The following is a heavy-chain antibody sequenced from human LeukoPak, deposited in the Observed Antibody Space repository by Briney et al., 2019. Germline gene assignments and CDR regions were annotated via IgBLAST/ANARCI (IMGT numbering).Heavy chain of an antibody. Sequence: GALRLSCAASGFIFSDYGMHWVRQAPGKGLEWLAVMLFDGSNDYYADSVRGRFTISRDPLQDTLFLQVNSLTPDDTAVYYCARDAVHCRTTTCYPLFIFDSWGLGTLVTVSS. CDR3: ARDAVHCRTTTCYPLFIFDS. CDR2: MLFDGSND. CDR1: GFIFSDYG. J-gene: IGHJ4*02. D-gene: IGHD1-1*01. V-gene: IGHV3-30*19.